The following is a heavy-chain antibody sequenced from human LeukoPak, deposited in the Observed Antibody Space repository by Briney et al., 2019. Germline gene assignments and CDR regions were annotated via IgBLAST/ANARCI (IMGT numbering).Heavy chain of an antibody. V-gene: IGHV1-69*06. CDR1: GGVFSDYA. D-gene: IGHD3-22*01. J-gene: IGHJ4*02. CDR3: ARESQEGDSSGYFGY. Sequence: SVKVSCKSSGGVFSDYAMNWVRQAPGQGLEWMGGIIPMYDSTNYAPNFQGRVTITADKSTSTAYMELSRLRSEDTAVYYCARESQEGDSSGYFGYWGQGTQVIVSS. CDR2: IIPMYDST.